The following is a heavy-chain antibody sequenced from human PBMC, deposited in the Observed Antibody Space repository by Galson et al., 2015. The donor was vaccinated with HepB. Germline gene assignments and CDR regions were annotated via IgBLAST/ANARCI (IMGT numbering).Heavy chain of an antibody. Sequence: SLRLSCAASGFTFSSYGMHWVRQAPGKGLEWVAVIWYDGSNKYYADSVKGRFTISRDNSKNTLYLQMNSLRAEDTAVYYCAREFEVVTPNFDYWGQGTLVTVSS. D-gene: IGHD4-23*01. CDR1: GFTFSSYG. J-gene: IGHJ4*02. V-gene: IGHV3-33*01. CDR2: IWYDGSNK. CDR3: AREFEVVTPNFDY.